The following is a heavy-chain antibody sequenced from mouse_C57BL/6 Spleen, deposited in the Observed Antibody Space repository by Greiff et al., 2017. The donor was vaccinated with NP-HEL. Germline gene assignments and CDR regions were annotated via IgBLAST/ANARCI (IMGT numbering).Heavy chain of an antibody. J-gene: IGHJ2*01. CDR3: AREGGVVAVGGFDY. D-gene: IGHD1-1*01. CDR1: GYAFTNYL. V-gene: IGHV1-54*01. CDR2: INPGSGGT. Sequence: QVQLKESGAELVRPGTSVKVSCKASGYAFTNYLIEWVKQRPGQGLEWIGVINPGSGGTNYNEKFKGKATLTADKSSSTAYMQLSSLTSEDSAVYFCAREGGVVAVGGFDYWGQGTTLTVSS.